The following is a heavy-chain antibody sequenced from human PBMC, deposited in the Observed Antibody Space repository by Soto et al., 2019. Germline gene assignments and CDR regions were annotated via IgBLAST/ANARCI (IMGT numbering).Heavy chain of an antibody. CDR2: IIPILGIA. J-gene: IGHJ4*02. CDR3: AREEYYYGSGAFFDY. D-gene: IGHD3-10*01. Sequence: GASVKVSCKASGGTFSSYTISWVRQAPGQGLEWMGRIIPILGIANYAQKFQGRVTITADKSTSTAYMELSSLRSEDTAVYYCAREEYYYGSGAFFDYWGQGTLVTV. CDR1: GGTFSSYT. V-gene: IGHV1-69*04.